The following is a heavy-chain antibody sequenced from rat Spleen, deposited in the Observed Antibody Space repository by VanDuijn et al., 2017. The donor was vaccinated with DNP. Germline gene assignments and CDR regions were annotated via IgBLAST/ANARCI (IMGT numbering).Heavy chain of an antibody. Sequence: EVQLVESGGGLGQPGRSLKLSCAASGFTFSNYYMAWVRQAPTKGLEWVASITNSGGSTYYRDSVKGRFTISRDNAKSTLYLQMDSLRSEDTATYYCTRDSGDWYFDFWGPGTMVTVSS. V-gene: IGHV5S23*01. CDR1: GFTFSNYY. D-gene: IGHD1-1*01. CDR3: TRDSGDWYFDF. J-gene: IGHJ1*01. CDR2: ITNSGGST.